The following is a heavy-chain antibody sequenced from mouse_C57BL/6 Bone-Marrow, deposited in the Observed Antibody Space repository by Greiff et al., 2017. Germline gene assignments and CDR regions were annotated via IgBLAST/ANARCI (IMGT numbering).Heavy chain of an antibody. CDR1: GFSLTSYG. J-gene: IGHJ1*03. D-gene: IGHD1-1*01. CDR2: IWSGGST. CDR3: ARRGSYWYFDV. V-gene: IGHV2-2*01. Sequence: QVQLQQSGPGLVQPSQSLSITCTVSGFSLTSYGVHWVRQSPGKGLEWLGVIWSGGSTDYHAAFISRLSISKDNSKSQVFFKMNSLQADDTAIYYCARRGSYWYFDVWGTGTTVTVSS.